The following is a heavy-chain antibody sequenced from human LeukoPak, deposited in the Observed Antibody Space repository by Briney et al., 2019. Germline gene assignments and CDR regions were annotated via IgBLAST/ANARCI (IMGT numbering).Heavy chain of an antibody. D-gene: IGHD1-26*01. CDR1: GFTFSAYA. CDR2: ISDSAGST. Sequence: GGSLRLSCAASGFTFSAYAMSWVRQAPGKGLEWVSSISDSAGSTYYAASVTGRFTISRDGSRTTLYLQVNSLRAEDTAVYYCAKQSAGVTTGYFDYWGQGTLVTVSS. CDR3: AKQSAGVTTGYFDY. V-gene: IGHV3-23*01. J-gene: IGHJ4*02.